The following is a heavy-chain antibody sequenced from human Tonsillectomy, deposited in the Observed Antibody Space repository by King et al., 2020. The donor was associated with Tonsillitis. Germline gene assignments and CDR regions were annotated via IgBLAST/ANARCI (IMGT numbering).Heavy chain of an antibody. CDR1: GYTFTSYG. J-gene: IGHJ4*02. CDR3: AKDGAVAGTRNSFDY. Sequence: VQLVESGAEVKKSGASVKVSCKASGYTFTSYGISWVRQAPGQGLEWMGRISAYNGNTNYAQKFQGRVTMTTDTSTSTAYMELRSLRSDDTAVYYCAKDGAVAGTRNSFDYWGQGTLVTVSS. CDR2: ISAYNGNT. D-gene: IGHD6-19*01. V-gene: IGHV1-18*04.